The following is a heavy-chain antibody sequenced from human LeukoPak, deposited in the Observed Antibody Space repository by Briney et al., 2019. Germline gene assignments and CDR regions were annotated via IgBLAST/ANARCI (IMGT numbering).Heavy chain of an antibody. CDR2: IIPIFGTA. V-gene: IGHV1-69*13. CDR3: ARGGMITFGGVSVEYYFDY. D-gene: IGHD3-16*02. J-gene: IGHJ4*02. CDR1: GGTFSSYA. Sequence: ASVKVSCKASGGTFSSYAISWVRQAPGQGLEWMGGIIPIFGTANYAQKFQGRVTITADESTSTAYMELSSLRPEDTAVYYCARGGMITFGGVSVEYYFDYWGQGTLVTVSS.